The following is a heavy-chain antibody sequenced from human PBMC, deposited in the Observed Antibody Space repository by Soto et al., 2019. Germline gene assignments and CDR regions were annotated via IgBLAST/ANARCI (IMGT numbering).Heavy chain of an antibody. Sequence: QVQLVQSGAEVKKPGASVKVSCKASGYTFSSYGISWVRQAAGKGLEWMGWISANNGHTNNAQKLQGRVTMTTDTYTSTAYMELRSLRSDDTAVYYCARGSYHYDSSGYPTPDYWGQGTLVTVSS. CDR1: GYTFSSYG. V-gene: IGHV1-18*01. CDR2: ISANNGHT. CDR3: ARGSYHYDSSGYPTPDY. J-gene: IGHJ4*02. D-gene: IGHD3-22*01.